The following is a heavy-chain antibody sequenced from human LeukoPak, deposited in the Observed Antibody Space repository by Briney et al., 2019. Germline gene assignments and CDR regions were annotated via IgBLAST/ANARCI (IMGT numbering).Heavy chain of an antibody. CDR1: GGSISSYY. Sequence: SETLSLTCTVSGGSISSYYWSWIRQPPGKGLEWIGYIYCSGNTDYSPSLKSRVTMSVDTSKNQFSLKLSSVTAADTAVYYCARHMYYDILTGLNHFDYWGQGTLVTVSS. V-gene: IGHV4-59*08. D-gene: IGHD3-9*01. J-gene: IGHJ4*02. CDR3: ARHMYYDILTGLNHFDY. CDR2: IYCSGNT.